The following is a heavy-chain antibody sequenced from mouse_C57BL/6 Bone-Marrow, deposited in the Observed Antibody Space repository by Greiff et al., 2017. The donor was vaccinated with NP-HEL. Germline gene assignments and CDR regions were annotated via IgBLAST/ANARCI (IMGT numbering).Heavy chain of an antibody. J-gene: IGHJ3*01. CDR1: GYTFTSYW. V-gene: IGHV1-64*01. CDR3: AGSYDGYFWFAY. Sequence: QVQLQQPGAELLKPGASVKLSCKASGYTFTSYWMHWVKQRPGQGLEWIGMIHPNSGSTNYNEKFKSKATLTVDKSSSTAYMQLSSLTSEDSAVYYCAGSYDGYFWFAYWGQGTLVTVSA. D-gene: IGHD2-3*01. CDR2: IHPNSGST.